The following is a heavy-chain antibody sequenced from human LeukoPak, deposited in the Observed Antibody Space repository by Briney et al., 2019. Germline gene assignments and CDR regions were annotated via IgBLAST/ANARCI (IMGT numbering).Heavy chain of an antibody. J-gene: IGHJ4*02. CDR3: AKDAAPGMGKLDY. CDR2: IRYDGSNK. D-gene: IGHD3-10*01. CDR1: GFTFSSYG. Sequence: GGSLRLSCAASGFTFSSYGMHWVRQAPGKGLEWVAFIRYDGSNKYYEDSVKGRFTISRDNSKNTLYLQMNSLRAEDTAVYYCAKDAAPGMGKLDYWGQGTLVTVSS. V-gene: IGHV3-30*02.